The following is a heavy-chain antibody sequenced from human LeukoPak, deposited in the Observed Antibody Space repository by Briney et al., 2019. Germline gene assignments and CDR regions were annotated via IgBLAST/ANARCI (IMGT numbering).Heavy chain of an antibody. CDR3: ARGGSSSSNFDC. D-gene: IGHD6-6*01. CDR1: GGSFSGYY. Sequence: SETLSLTCAVYGGSFSGYYWSWIRQPPGKGLEWIGEINHSGSTNYNPSLRSRVTISLDTSTNQFSLKVTPVTAADTAVYYCARGGSSSSNFDCWGQGTLVTVSS. V-gene: IGHV4-34*01. CDR2: INHSGST. J-gene: IGHJ4*02.